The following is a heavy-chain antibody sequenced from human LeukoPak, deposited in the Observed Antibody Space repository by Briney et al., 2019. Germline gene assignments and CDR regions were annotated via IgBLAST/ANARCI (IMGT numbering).Heavy chain of an antibody. CDR2: ISGSGGST. J-gene: IGHJ5*02. D-gene: IGHD1-26*01. Sequence: PGGSLRLSCAASGFTFSSYAMSWVRQAPGKGLEWVSAISGSGGSTYYADSVKGRFTISRDNSKNSLYLQMNSLRAEDTAVYYCARDRELVGASNGNWFDPWGQGTLVTVSS. CDR3: ARDRELVGASNGNWFDP. CDR1: GFTFSSYA. V-gene: IGHV3-23*01.